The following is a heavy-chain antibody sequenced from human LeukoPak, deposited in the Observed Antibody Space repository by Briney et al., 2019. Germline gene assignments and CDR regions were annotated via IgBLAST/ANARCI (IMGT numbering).Heavy chain of an antibody. CDR2: IYYSGST. CDR1: GGSISSYY. D-gene: IGHD4-17*01. Sequence: SSETLSLTCTVSGGSISSYYWSWIRQPPGKGLEWIGYIYYSGSTNYNPSLKSRVTISVDTSKNQFSLKLSSVTAADTAVYYCARDAYGDYFDHWGQGTLVTVSS. CDR3: ARDAYGDYFDH. J-gene: IGHJ4*02. V-gene: IGHV4-59*01.